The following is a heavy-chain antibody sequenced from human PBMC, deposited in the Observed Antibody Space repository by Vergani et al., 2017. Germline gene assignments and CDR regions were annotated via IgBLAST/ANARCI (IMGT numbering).Heavy chain of an antibody. J-gene: IGHJ6*02. V-gene: IGHV4-34*01. CDR3: ARDTDVVVVAARSDYYYGMDV. D-gene: IGHD2-15*01. Sequence: QVQLQQWGAGLLKPSETLSLTCAVYGGSFSGYYWSWIRQPPGKGLEWIGYIYYSGSTYYNPSLKSRVTISADTSKNQFSLKLSSVTAADTAVYYCARDTDVVVVAARSDYYYGMDVWGQGTTVTVSS. CDR2: IYYSGST. CDR1: GGSFSGYY.